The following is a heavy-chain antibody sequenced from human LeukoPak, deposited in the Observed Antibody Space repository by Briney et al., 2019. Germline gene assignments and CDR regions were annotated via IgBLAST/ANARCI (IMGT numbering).Heavy chain of an antibody. J-gene: IGHJ2*01. Sequence: PSETPSLTCAVYGGSLTDYYWAWIRQPPGKGLEWIGEINHSGSTNYSPSLKSRVTISLDTSNNQFFLKLNSVTAADTAVYYCAREDWYFDLWGRGTLVTVSS. V-gene: IGHV4-34*01. CDR2: INHSGST. CDR1: GGSLTDYY. CDR3: AREDWYFDL.